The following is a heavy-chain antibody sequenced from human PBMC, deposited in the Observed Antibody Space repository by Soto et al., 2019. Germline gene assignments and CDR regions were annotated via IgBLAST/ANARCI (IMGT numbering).Heavy chain of an antibody. CDR2: IYHSGST. Sequence: SETLSLTXAVSGGSISSSHWWSWVRQPPGKGLEWIGEIYHSGSTNYNPSLKSRVTISVDKSRNQFSVRLSSVTAADTAVYYCAARRDGSGSLDYWGQGTLVTVSS. CDR3: AARRDGSGSLDY. D-gene: IGHD3-10*01. J-gene: IGHJ4*02. CDR1: GGSISSSHW. V-gene: IGHV4-4*02.